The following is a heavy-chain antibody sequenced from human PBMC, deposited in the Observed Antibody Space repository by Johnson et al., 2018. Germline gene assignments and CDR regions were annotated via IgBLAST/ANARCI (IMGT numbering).Heavy chain of an antibody. CDR3: ARELRFLEAPIGMDV. Sequence: VQLVQSGGGLVQPGGSLRLSCAASGFTFSSYWMSWVRQAPGKGLEWVANIKRDGSDKNYLDSVKGRFTIPRDKGKNSLYLKYNSLRVEDTAVYDCARELRFLEAPIGMDVWGQGTTVTVS. J-gene: IGHJ6*02. CDR1: GFTFSSYW. CDR2: IKRDGSDK. V-gene: IGHV3-7*01. D-gene: IGHD3-3*01.